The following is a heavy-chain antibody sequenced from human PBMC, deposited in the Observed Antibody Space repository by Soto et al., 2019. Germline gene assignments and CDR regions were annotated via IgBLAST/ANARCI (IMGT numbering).Heavy chain of an antibody. D-gene: IGHD3-16*01. V-gene: IGHV4-4*07. CDR2: IFRNGGT. J-gene: IGHJ5*02. CDR3: ARDQGVVITADSWFAP. CDR1: GGSINNFS. Sequence: SETLSLTCTVSGGSINNFSWSWLRQPAGKGLEWIGRIFRNGGTNYSPSFKSRVTMSMYTSTHQFSLRLMSVTATDTAVYFCARDQGVVITADSWFAPWGQGTLVTVS.